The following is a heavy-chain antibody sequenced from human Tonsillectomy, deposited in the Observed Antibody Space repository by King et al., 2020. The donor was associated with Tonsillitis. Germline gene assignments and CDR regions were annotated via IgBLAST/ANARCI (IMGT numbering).Heavy chain of an antibody. D-gene: IGHD3-22*01. CDR1: GGTFSSYA. J-gene: IGHJ3*02. CDR3: AKLEGYYYSSGYYPDDAFDI. CDR2: IIPILGIA. V-gene: IGHV1-69*04. Sequence: QLVQSGAEVKKPGSSVKVSCKASGGTFSSYAISWVRQAPGQGLEWMGRIIPILGIANYAQKFQGRVTITADKSTSTAYMELSSLRSEDTAVYYCAKLEGYYYSSGYYPDDAFDIWGQGTMVTVSS.